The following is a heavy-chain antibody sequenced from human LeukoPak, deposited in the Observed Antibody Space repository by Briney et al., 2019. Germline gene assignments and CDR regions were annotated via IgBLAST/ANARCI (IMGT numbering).Heavy chain of an antibody. V-gene: IGHV3-20*04. CDR1: GFTFDDYG. CDR2: INWNGGST. D-gene: IGHD3-3*01. J-gene: IGHJ4*02. CDR3: ARDQFGVIIVTSQYYFDY. Sequence: GGSLRLSCAASGFTFDDYGMSWVRQAPGKGLGWVSGINWNGGSTGYADSVKGRFTISRDNAKNSLYLQMNSLRAEDTALYYCARDQFGVIIVTSQYYFDYWGQGTLVTVSS.